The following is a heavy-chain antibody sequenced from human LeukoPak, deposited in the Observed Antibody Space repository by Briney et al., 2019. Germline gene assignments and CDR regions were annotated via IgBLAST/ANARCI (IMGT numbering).Heavy chain of an antibody. CDR2: ISYDGSNM. D-gene: IGHD5-12*01. CDR1: GFTFSSYG. V-gene: IGHV3-30*18. Sequence: GGSQRLSCAASGFTFSSYGVHWVRQAPGKGLEWVAVISYDGSNMYYADSVKGRFTISRDNSKNTLYLQMNSLRAEDTAVYYCAKDPYSGYGSYFDYWGQGTLVTVSS. CDR3: AKDPYSGYGSYFDY. J-gene: IGHJ4*02.